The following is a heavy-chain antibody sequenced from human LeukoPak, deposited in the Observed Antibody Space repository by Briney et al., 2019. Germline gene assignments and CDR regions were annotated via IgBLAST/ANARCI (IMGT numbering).Heavy chain of an antibody. J-gene: IGHJ4*02. CDR2: INPSGGST. CDR1: VYTLTSYY. CDR3: ARGSSGYYQLDY. D-gene: IGHD3-22*01. Sequence: GASVKVSCKASVYTLTSYYMHGVRQAPGQGVECMGIINPSGGSTSYAQKFQGRVTMTRDTSTSTVYMELSSLRAEDTAVYYCARGSSGYYQLDYWGQGTLVTVSS. V-gene: IGHV1-46*01.